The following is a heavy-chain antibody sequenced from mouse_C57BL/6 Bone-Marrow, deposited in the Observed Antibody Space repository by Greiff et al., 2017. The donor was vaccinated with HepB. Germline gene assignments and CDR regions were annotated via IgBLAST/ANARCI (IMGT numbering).Heavy chain of an antibody. CDR1: GFSLTSYG. J-gene: IGHJ3*01. D-gene: IGHD2-5*01. CDR3: ASFYYSNFAWFAY. V-gene: IGHV2-6*01. CDR2: IWGVGGT. Sequence: VQVVESGPGLVAPSQSLSITCTVSGFSLTSYGVDWVRQSPGKGLEWLGVIWGVGGTNYNSALKSRLSISKDNSKSQVFLKMNSLQTDDTAMYYCASFYYSNFAWFAYWGQGTLVTVSA.